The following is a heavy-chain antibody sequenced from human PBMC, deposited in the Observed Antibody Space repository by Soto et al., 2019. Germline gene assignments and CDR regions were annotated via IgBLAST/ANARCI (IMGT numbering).Heavy chain of an antibody. J-gene: IGHJ4*02. V-gene: IGHV3-21*01. CDR1: GFTFSSYS. D-gene: IGHD5-12*01. CDR2: ISSSSSYI. Sequence: GGSLRLSCAASGFTFSSYSMNWVRQAPGKGLEWVSSISSSSSYIHYADSVKGRFTISRDNAKNSLYLQMNSLRAEDTAVYYCARGSLATEDYWGQGTLVTVSS. CDR3: ARGSLATEDY.